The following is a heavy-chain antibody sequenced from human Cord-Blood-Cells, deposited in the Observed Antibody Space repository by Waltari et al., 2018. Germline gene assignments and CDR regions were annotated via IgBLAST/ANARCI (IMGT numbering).Heavy chain of an antibody. J-gene: IGHJ6*02. CDR1: GYTFTGYY. Sequence: QVQLVQSGAEVKKPGASVKVSCTASGYTFTGYYLHGVRQAPGQGLEWMGWINPNSGGTNYAQKFQGRVTMTRDTSISTAYMELSRLRSDDTAVYYCARSSYELGHNYYYYGMDVWGQGTTVTVSS. CDR3: ARSSYELGHNYYYYGMDV. CDR2: INPNSGGT. V-gene: IGHV1-2*02. D-gene: IGHD1-26*01.